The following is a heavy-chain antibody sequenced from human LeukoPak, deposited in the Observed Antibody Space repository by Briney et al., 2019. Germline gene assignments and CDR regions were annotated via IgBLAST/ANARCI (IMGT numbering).Heavy chain of an antibody. Sequence: SETLSLTCTVSGYSISSDYYWGWIRQPPGKGLEWIGNIFYSGSTYYSPSLRSRVTISLDTSKNQFSLRLTSLTAADTAVYYCARGGSGNNFDYWGQGTLVTVSS. V-gene: IGHV4-38-2*02. D-gene: IGHD6-19*01. CDR1: GYSISSDYY. CDR2: IFYSGST. CDR3: ARGGSGNNFDY. J-gene: IGHJ4*02.